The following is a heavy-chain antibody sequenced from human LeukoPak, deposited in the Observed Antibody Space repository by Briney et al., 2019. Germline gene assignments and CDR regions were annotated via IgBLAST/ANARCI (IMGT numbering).Heavy chain of an antibody. V-gene: IGHV3-48*01. CDR1: GFTFSVYS. CDR3: ARNYSPFDY. J-gene: IGHJ4*02. D-gene: IGHD3-10*01. CDR2: ISSDSGTI. Sequence: GGSLRLSCAASGFTFSVYSMNWVRQAPGKGLEWVSYISSDSGTIYYADSVKGRFTISRDNAKNSLYLQMDNLRAADTAVYYSARNYSPFDYWGQGTLVTVSS.